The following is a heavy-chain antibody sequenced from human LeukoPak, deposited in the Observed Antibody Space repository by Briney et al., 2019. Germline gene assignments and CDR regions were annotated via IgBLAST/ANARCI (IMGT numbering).Heavy chain of an antibody. V-gene: IGHV4-39*07. Sequence: SETLSLTCTVSGDSMIDNNFYWGWTRQSPQKGLQWIASIYYNGKSLYNPSLRSRVTISLDAPKNQIFLKLSSVTAADTAVYYCTKDSFGAVRDSWGRGILVTVSS. CDR2: IYYNGKS. J-gene: IGHJ5*02. D-gene: IGHD1-26*01. CDR3: TKDSFGAVRDS. CDR1: GDSMIDNNFY.